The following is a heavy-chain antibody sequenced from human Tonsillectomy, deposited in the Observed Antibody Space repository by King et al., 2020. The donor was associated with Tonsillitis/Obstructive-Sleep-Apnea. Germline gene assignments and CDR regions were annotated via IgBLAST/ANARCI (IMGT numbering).Heavy chain of an antibody. Sequence: VQLVESGGGLVQPGRSLRLSCTASGFTFGDYAMSWVRQAPGKGLEWVGFIRSKAYGGTTEYAASVKGRFTISRDDSKSIAYLQMNSLKTEDTAVYYCTRCLEWSRYFDYWGQGTLVTVSS. CDR3: TRCLEWSRYFDY. CDR1: GFTFGDYA. J-gene: IGHJ4*02. CDR2: IRSKAYGGTT. V-gene: IGHV3-49*04. D-gene: IGHD3-3*01.